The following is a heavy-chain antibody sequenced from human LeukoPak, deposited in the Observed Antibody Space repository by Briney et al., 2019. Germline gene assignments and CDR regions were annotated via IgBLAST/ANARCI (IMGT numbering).Heavy chain of an antibody. Sequence: GGSLRLSCAASGFTFDDYAMHWVRHPPGKGLEWVSGISWNSGSIAYADSVKGRFTISRDNAKNSLYLQMNSLRAEDTALYYCAKDGYYYGMDVWGQGTTVTVSS. CDR1: GFTFDDYA. J-gene: IGHJ6*02. V-gene: IGHV3-9*01. CDR3: AKDGYYYGMDV. CDR2: ISWNSGSI.